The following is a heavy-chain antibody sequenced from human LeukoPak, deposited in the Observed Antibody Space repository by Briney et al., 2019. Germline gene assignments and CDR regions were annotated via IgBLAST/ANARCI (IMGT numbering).Heavy chain of an antibody. CDR1: GYTFTGYY. CDR3: ARVIRSPNPHYGMDV. V-gene: IGHV1-2*06. D-gene: IGHD3-3*01. J-gene: IGHJ6*02. CDR2: INPNNGGT. Sequence: ASLKVSCKASGYTFTGYYVDWVRQAPGQGLEWMGRINPNNGGTNYAQKFQGRVTMTRDTSISTAYMELSRLRSDDTAVYYCARVIRSPNPHYGMDVWGQGTTVTVSS.